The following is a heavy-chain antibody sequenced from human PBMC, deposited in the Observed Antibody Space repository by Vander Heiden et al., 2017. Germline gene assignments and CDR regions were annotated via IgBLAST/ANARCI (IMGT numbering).Heavy chain of an antibody. CDR1: GFTFSSDW. Sequence: EVQLVESGGGLVQPGGSLRLSCAASGFTFSSDWRSWVRQAPGKGLEWVAKLKQDGSEKYYVDSVKGRFTISRDNAKNSLYLQMNSLRAEDTAVYYCARDSTAYDAFDIWGQGTMVTVSS. J-gene: IGHJ3*02. CDR3: ARDSTAYDAFDI. V-gene: IGHV3-7*01. D-gene: IGHD5-18*01. CDR2: LKQDGSEK.